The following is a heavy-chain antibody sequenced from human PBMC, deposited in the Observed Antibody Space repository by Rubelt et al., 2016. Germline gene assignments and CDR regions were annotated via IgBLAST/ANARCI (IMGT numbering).Heavy chain of an antibody. CDR1: GDSTSSSSYY. CDR2: IYYSGSN. D-gene: IGHD5-24*01. Sequence: QLQLQESGPGLVKPSETLSLTCTVSGDSTSSSSYYWGWIRQPPGQGLEWIGNIYYSGSNYSNPSLKSRVNITVDTSKDQISVKLGHGNAADTAVYYCTRRQMASSRRDYWGQGTLVTVSS. J-gene: IGHJ4*02. V-gene: IGHV4-39*01. CDR3: TRRQMASSRRDY.